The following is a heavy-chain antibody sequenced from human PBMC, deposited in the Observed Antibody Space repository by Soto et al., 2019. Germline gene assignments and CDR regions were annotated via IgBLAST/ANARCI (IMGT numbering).Heavy chain of an antibody. V-gene: IGHV4-34*01. CDR2: INHSGST. J-gene: IGHJ6*03. D-gene: IGHD2-8*01. CDR1: GGSFSGYY. Sequence: SETLSLTCAVYGGSFSGYYWSWICQPPGKGLEWIGEINHSGSTNYNPSLKSRVTISVDTSKNQFSLKLSSVTAADTAVYYWARAYCTNGVCYFPYYYYYYMDVWGKGTTVTVSS. CDR3: ARAYCTNGVCYFPYYYYYYMDV.